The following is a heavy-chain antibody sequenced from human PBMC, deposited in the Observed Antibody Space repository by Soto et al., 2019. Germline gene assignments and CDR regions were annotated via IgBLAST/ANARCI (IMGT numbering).Heavy chain of an antibody. J-gene: IGHJ4*02. Sequence: EVQLVESGGGLVKPGGSLRLSCAASGFTFSNAWMSWVRQAPGKGLEWVGRIKSKTDGGTTDYAAPVKGRFTISRDDSKNTLYLQMNSLKTEDTAVYYCTIRTARGERDYWGQGTLVTVSS. V-gene: IGHV3-15*01. CDR1: GFTFSNAW. CDR2: IKSKTDGGTT. D-gene: IGHD3-10*01. CDR3: TIRTARGERDY.